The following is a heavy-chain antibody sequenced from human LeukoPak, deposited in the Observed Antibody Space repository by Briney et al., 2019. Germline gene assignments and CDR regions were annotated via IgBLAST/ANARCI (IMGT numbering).Heavy chain of an antibody. Sequence: ASVKVSCKVSEYTLTELSMRWVRQAPGKGLEWLGCFDPEDGEIIYAQKFQGRVTMSDDTSTDTAYMELGSLRSDGTAVYYCAADRGDYSGSYWTAFDIWGQGTMVTVSS. V-gene: IGHV1-24*01. J-gene: IGHJ3*02. CDR1: EYTLTELS. CDR3: AADRGDYSGSYWTAFDI. CDR2: FDPEDGEI. D-gene: IGHD1-26*01.